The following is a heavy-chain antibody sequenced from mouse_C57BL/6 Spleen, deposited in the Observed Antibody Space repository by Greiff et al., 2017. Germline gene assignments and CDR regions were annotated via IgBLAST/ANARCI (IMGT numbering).Heavy chain of an antibody. J-gene: IGHJ1*03. V-gene: IGHV6-6*01. Sequence: EVHLVESGGGLVQPGGSMKLSCAASGFTFSDAWMDWVRQSPEKGLEWVAEIRKKANNHATYYAESVKGRFTISRDDAKISVYRQMNSVRAEDTGIYYCAGWPHFDVWGTGTTVTVSA. CDR1: GFTFSDAW. CDR3: AGWPHFDV. CDR2: IRKKANNHAT.